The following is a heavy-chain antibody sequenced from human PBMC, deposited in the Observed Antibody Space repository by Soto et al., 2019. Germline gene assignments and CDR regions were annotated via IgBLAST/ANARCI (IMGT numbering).Heavy chain of an antibody. CDR3: AKHDFWTLYNTGLDS. CDR1: DVNITSSA. J-gene: IGHJ4*02. Sequence: PGGPKRLSCSASDVNITSSAMSWGRQDEGRGLEWVSGISGSGGDTKSADSVKGRFTISRDNFKNMLYLQMNSLRAEDTAVYYCAKHDFWTLYNTGLDSWGQGNLVTVSS. D-gene: IGHD3-3*01. CDR2: ISGSGGDT. V-gene: IGHV3-23*01.